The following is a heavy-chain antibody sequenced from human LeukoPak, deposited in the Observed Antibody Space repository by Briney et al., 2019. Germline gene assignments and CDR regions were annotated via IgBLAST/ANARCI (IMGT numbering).Heavy chain of an antibody. CDR1: GYTFTSYD. J-gene: IGHJ5*02. V-gene: IGHV1-8*01. Sequence: ASVKVSCKASGYTFTSYDINWVRQATGRGLEWMGWMNPNSGNTGYAQKFQGRVTMTRNTSISTAYMELSSLRSEDTAVYYCARGGITMVRGIQPHYPWGQGTLVTVSS. CDR3: ARGGITMVRGIQPHYP. CDR2: MNPNSGNT. D-gene: IGHD3-10*01.